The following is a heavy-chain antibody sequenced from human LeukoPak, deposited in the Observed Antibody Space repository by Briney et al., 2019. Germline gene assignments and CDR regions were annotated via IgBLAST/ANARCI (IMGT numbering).Heavy chain of an antibody. D-gene: IGHD6-6*01. J-gene: IGHJ4*02. CDR3: ARHSDPGISARPFDY. CDR1: GYSFTSYW. CDR2: IYPGDSDT. Sequence: GESLKISCKGSGYSFTSYWIGWVRQMPGKGLEWMGIIYPGDSDTRYSPSFQGQVTISADKSISTAYLQWSSLKASDTAMYYCARHSDPGISARPFDYWGQGTLVTVSS. V-gene: IGHV5-51*01.